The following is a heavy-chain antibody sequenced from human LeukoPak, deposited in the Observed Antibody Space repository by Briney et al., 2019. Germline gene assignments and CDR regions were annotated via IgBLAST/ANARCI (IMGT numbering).Heavy chain of an antibody. CDR1: GFTFSSYA. D-gene: IGHD1-1*01. J-gene: IGHJ6*03. V-gene: IGHV3-23*01. Sequence: GGSLRPSCAASGFTFSSYAMTWVRQAPGKGLEWVSTITGTGTSTYYADSVKGQFTISRDNSKNTLYLQMNSLRAEDTAVYYCANWKTGRVMDVWGKGTTVTVSS. CDR2: ITGTGTST. CDR3: ANWKTGRVMDV.